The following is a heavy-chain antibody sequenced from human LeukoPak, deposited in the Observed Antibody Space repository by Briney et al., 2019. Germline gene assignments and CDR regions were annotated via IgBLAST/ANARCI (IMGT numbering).Heavy chain of an antibody. V-gene: IGHV4-4*02. CDR1: GGSISSSNW. J-gene: IGHJ4*02. CDR2: IYHSGST. Sequence: SETLSLTCAVSGGSISSSNWWSWVRQPPGKGLGWIGEIYHSGSTNYNPSLKSRVTISVDKSKNQFSLKLSSVTAADTAVYYCARKIYDILTGYYGDFDYWGQGTLVTVSS. D-gene: IGHD3-9*01. CDR3: ARKIYDILTGYYGDFDY.